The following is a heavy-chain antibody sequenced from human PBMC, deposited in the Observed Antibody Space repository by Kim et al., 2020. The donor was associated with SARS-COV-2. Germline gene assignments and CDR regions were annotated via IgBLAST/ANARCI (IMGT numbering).Heavy chain of an antibody. D-gene: IGHD2-15*01. CDR1: GFTFGDYA. CDR3: TRDHGPGGAIVVVAASHPGQTGYLDY. V-gene: IGHV3-49*03. J-gene: IGHJ4*02. Sequence: GGSLRLSCTASGFTFGDYAMSWFRQAPGKGLEWVGFIRSKAYGGTTEYAASVRGTFTISRDDSKSIAYLQMNSLKTEDTAVYYCTRDHGPGGAIVVVAASHPGQTGYLDYWGQGTLVTVSS. CDR2: IRSKAYGGTT.